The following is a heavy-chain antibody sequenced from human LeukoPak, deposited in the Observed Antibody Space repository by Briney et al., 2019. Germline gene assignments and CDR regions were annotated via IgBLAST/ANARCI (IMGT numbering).Heavy chain of an antibody. D-gene: IGHD3-10*01. CDR1: GYTFTSYY. V-gene: IGHV1-46*01. CDR3: ARDYGSGSFIKGCTDV. CDR2: INPSGGST. J-gene: IGHJ6*02. Sequence: ASVKVSCKASGYTFTSYYIHWVRQAPGQGLEWMGIINPSGGSTTYAQKFRGRVTMTRDTSTSTVYMELSSLRSDDTAVYYCARDYGSGSFIKGCTDVWGQGTTVTVSS.